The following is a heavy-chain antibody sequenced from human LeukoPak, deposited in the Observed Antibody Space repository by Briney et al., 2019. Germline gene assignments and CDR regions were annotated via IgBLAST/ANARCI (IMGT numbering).Heavy chain of an antibody. Sequence: GGSLRLSCAASGFTFSSYAMSWVRQAPGKGLEWVSTISNSGGTTYYADSVKGRFTISRDDSENTLYLQMNSLRAEDTAVYYCARDRRWLHLGGVFDYWGQGTLVTVSS. J-gene: IGHJ4*02. CDR1: GFTFSSYA. V-gene: IGHV3-23*01. CDR3: ARDRRWLHLGGVFDY. CDR2: ISNSGGTT. D-gene: IGHD5-24*01.